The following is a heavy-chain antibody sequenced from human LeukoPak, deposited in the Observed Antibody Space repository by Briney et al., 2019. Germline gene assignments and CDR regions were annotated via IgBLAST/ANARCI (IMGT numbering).Heavy chain of an antibody. CDR1: GGSISSYY. V-gene: IGHV4-59*08. CDR3: ARQGGGLYNWFDP. Sequence: SETLSPTCTVSGGSISSYYWSWIRQPPGKGLEWIGYMYYSGSTNYNPSLKSRVTISVDTSKNQFSLKLSSVTAADTAVYYCARQGGGLYNWFDPWGQGTLVTVSS. J-gene: IGHJ5*02. D-gene: IGHD3-16*01. CDR2: MYYSGST.